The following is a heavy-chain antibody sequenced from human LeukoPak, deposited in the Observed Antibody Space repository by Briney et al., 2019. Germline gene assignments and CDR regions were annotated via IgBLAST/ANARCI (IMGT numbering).Heavy chain of an antibody. V-gene: IGHV1-69*05. CDR3: ARVPLTYNFWSGTFDY. J-gene: IGHJ4*02. CDR2: IIPIFGTA. CDR1: GGTFSSYA. D-gene: IGHD3-3*01. Sequence: SVKVSCKASGGTFSSYAISWVRQAPGQGLEWMGGIIPIFGTANYAQKFQGRVTITTDESTSTAYMELSSLRSEDTAVYYCARVPLTYNFWSGTFDYWGQGTLVTVSS.